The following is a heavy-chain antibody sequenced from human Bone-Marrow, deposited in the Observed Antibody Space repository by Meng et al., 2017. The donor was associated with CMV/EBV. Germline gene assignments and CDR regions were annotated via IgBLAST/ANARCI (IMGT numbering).Heavy chain of an antibody. J-gene: IGHJ5*02. Sequence: SVKVSCKASGGTFSSYTISWVRQAPGQGLEWMGRIIPILGIANYAQKFQGRVTITADKSTSTAYMERSSLRSEDTAVYYCARLSSNYYDSSGRNWFDPWGQGTLVTVSS. D-gene: IGHD3-22*01. CDR2: IIPILGIA. CDR1: GGTFSSYT. V-gene: IGHV1-69*02. CDR3: ARLSSNYYDSSGRNWFDP.